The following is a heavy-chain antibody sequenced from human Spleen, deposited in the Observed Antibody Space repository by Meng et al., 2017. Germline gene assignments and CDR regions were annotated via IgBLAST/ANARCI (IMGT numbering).Heavy chain of an antibody. CDR2: TNPNSGKT. CDR3: ARGRSVSGFGFSDF. J-gene: IGHJ4*02. CDR1: GYTFTSFE. Sequence: QVQLVQSGADVKKPGASVKVSCQASGYTFTSFEITWVRQASGQGLEWMGWTNPNSGKTGCAQKFQGRITMTSNPSISTAYMELSSLKSEDTAVYYCARGRSVSGFGFSDFWGQGTLVTVSS. D-gene: IGHD3-10*01. V-gene: IGHV1-8*01.